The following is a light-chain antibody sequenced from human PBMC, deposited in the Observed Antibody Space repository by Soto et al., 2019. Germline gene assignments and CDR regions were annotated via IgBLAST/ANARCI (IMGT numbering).Light chain of an antibody. J-gene: IGKJ1*01. CDR1: QNVSAAY. CDR2: GAS. V-gene: IGKV3-20*01. CDR3: QQCFSSPRT. Sequence: EIVVTQSPVTLSLSPGERATLSCRASQNVSAAYLAWYQQKPGQAPRLLIYGASSRATGIPDRFSGIGSGTDFTLTISRLEPEDFVVYYCQQCFSSPRTFGPGTKVDIK.